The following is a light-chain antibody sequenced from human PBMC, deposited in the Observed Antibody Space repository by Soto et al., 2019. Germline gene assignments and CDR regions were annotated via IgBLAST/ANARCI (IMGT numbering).Light chain of an antibody. J-gene: IGLJ1*01. CDR1: SSDVGAYNY. CDR2: DVS. V-gene: IGLV2-14*01. CDR3: SSYTRSTTYV. Sequence: QSVLTQPASVSGSPGQSITISCTGTSSDVGAYNYVSWYQQHPGKAPKPVIYDVSNRPSGVSSHFSGSKSGNTASLTISGLQAEDEADYYCSSYTRSTTYVFGTGTKVTVL.